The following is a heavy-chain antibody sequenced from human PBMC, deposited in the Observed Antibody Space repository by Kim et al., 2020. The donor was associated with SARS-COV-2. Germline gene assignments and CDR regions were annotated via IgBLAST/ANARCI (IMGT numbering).Heavy chain of an antibody. Sequence: SETLSLTCTVSGGSISSSSYYWGWIRQPPGKGLEWIGSIYYSGSTYYNPSLKSRVTISVDTSKNQFSLKLSSVTAADTAVYYCATLGLWFGELGGDYWGQGTLVTVSS. CDR3: ATLGLWFGELGGDY. V-gene: IGHV4-39*01. CDR2: IYYSGST. D-gene: IGHD3-10*01. CDR1: GGSISSSSYY. J-gene: IGHJ4*02.